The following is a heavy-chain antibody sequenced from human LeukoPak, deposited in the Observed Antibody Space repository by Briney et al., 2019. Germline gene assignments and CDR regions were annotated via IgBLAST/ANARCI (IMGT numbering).Heavy chain of an antibody. D-gene: IGHD2-2*01. CDR3: ARGGYCRSTSCQIGIWFDP. Sequence: GGSLRLSCAASGFTSSSYSMNWVRQAPGKGLEWVSSISSSSSCIYYADSVKGRFTISRDNAKNSLYLQMNSLRAEDTAVYYCARGGYCRSTSCQIGIWFDPWGQGTLVTVSS. CDR2: ISSSSSCI. J-gene: IGHJ5*02. V-gene: IGHV3-21*01. CDR1: GFTSSSYS.